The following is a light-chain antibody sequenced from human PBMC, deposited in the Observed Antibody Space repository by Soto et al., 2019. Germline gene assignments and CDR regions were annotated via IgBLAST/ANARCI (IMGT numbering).Light chain of an antibody. J-gene: IGKJ5*01. V-gene: IGKV1-39*01. CDR3: QQSYTSPTT. CDR2: GAS. Sequence: DIQMTQSPSFLSASVGDRVTITCRASESIGKHLNWYQQKPGKAPKLLIYGASTLQSGVPSRFTGSGSGTDFTLTVNSLQAEDFATYYCQQSYTSPTTFGQGTRLEI. CDR1: ESIGKH.